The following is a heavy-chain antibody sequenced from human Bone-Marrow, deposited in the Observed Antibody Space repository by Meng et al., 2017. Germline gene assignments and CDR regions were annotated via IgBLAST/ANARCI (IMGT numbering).Heavy chain of an antibody. V-gene: IGHV1-69*05. Sequence: SVKVSCKASGGTFSSYAISWVRQAPGQGLEWMGGIIPIFGTANYAQKFQGRVTITTDESTSTAYMELSSLISEDTTVYYCARGIVVVPAGYGMDVWGQGTTVTVSS. J-gene: IGHJ6*02. D-gene: IGHD2-2*01. CDR3: ARGIVVVPAGYGMDV. CDR1: GGTFSSYA. CDR2: IIPIFGTA.